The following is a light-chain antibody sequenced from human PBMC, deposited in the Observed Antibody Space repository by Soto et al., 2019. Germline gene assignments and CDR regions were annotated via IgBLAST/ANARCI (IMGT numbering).Light chain of an antibody. CDR1: SSDVGSYNL. CDR3: CSYAGSSSLYV. V-gene: IGLV2-23*01. CDR2: EGS. Sequence: LTQPASVSGSPGQSITISCTGTSSDVGSYNLVSWYQQHPGKAPKLMIYEGSKRPSGVSNRFSGSKSGNTASLTISGLQAEDEADYYCCSYAGSSSLYVFGTGTKVTVL. J-gene: IGLJ1*01.